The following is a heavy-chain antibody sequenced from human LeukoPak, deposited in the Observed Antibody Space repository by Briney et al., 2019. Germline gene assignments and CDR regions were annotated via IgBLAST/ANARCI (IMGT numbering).Heavy chain of an antibody. Sequence: ASVKVSCKASGGTFSSYAISWVRQAPGQGLEWMGGIIPIFGTANYAQKFQGRVTITADKSTSTAYMELSSLRAEDTAVYYCAKDGGNYYDTGGHYLMRSYMDVWGKGTTVTVSS. V-gene: IGHV1-69*06. CDR1: GGTFSSYA. J-gene: IGHJ6*03. CDR3: AKDGGNYYDTGGHYLMRSYMDV. CDR2: IIPIFGTA. D-gene: IGHD3-22*01.